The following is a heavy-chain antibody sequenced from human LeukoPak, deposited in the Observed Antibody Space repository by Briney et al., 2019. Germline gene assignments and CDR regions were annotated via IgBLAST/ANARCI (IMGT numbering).Heavy chain of an antibody. Sequence: PGRSLRLSCAASGFTFSSYGMHWVRQAPGKGLEWVAVISHDGSNKYYADSVKGRFTISRDNSKNTLYLQMNSLRAEDTAVYYCAKDGAYGDYVIDYWGQGTLVTVSS. CDR1: GFTFSSYG. V-gene: IGHV3-30*18. CDR3: AKDGAYGDYVIDY. CDR2: ISHDGSNK. J-gene: IGHJ4*02. D-gene: IGHD4-17*01.